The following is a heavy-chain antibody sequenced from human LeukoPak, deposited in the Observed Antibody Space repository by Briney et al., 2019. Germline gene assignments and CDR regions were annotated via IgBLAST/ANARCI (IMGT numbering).Heavy chain of an antibody. D-gene: IGHD3-10*01. Sequence: SETLSLTCTVSGDSIFSASYYWGWLRQHPGKGLEWIGFIYYSGNTYYSSSLKSRITISIDTSKNQFSLSLSSVNVADTAVYYCAREGTAHAFDIWGQGTMVTVSS. V-gene: IGHV4-31*03. CDR2: IYYSGNT. J-gene: IGHJ3*02. CDR1: GDSIFSASYY. CDR3: AREGTAHAFDI.